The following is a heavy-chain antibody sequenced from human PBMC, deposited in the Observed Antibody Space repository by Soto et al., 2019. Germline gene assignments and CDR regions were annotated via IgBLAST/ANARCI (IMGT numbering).Heavy chain of an antibody. CDR1: GYPFTSAG. CDR2: ISVYNDNT. J-gene: IGHJ4*02. CDR3: ARQMVISGSYDTDY. D-gene: IGHD3-10*01. Sequence: QVQLVQSGAEVKKHGASVKVSCKASGYPFTSAGLSWGRQAPGQEREWMGWISVYNDNTKYAQKFQGRVIMTTDTATTTSYRERRSLTSVDSAVYYCARQMVISGSYDTDYWGQGTLVTVSA. V-gene: IGHV1-18*01.